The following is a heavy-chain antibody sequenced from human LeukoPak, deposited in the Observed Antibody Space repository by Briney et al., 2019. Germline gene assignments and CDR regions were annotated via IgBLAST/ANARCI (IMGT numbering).Heavy chain of an antibody. CDR1: GGSISSSSYY. Sequence: SETLSLTCTVSGGSISSSSYYWGWIRQPPGKRLEWIGSIYYSGSTYYNPSLKSRVTISVDTSKNQFSLKLSSVTAADTAVYYCARDFSTVTFYYYYYMDVWGKGTTVTVSS. V-gene: IGHV4-39*07. D-gene: IGHD4-11*01. J-gene: IGHJ6*03. CDR2: IYYSGST. CDR3: ARDFSTVTFYYYYYMDV.